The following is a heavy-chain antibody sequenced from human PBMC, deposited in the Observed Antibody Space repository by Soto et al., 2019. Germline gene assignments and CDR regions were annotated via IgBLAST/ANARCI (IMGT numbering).Heavy chain of an antibody. CDR2: ISYDGSNK. V-gene: IGHV3-30-3*01. J-gene: IGHJ3*02. Sequence: GGSLRLSCAASGFTFSSYAMHWVRQAPGKGLEWVAVISYDGSNKYYADSVKGRFTISRDNSKNTLYLQMNSLRAEDTAVYYCARGSRIVGATLGAFDIWGQGTMVTVSS. D-gene: IGHD1-26*01. CDR1: GFTFSSYA. CDR3: ARGSRIVGATLGAFDI.